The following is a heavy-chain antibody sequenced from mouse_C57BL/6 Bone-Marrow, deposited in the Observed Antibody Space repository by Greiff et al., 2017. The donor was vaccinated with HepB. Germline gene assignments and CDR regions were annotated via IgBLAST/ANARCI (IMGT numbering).Heavy chain of an antibody. CDR2: IHPNSGST. V-gene: IGHV1-81*01. D-gene: IGHD1-1*01. CDR3: ARSLYYYGLDY. Sequence: QVQLQQSGAELARPGASVKLSCKASGYTFTSYGISWVKQRTGQGLEWIGMIHPNSGSTNYNEKFKSKATLTVDKSSSTAYMQLSSLTSEDSAVYYCARSLYYYGLDYWGQGTTLTVSS. CDR1: GYTFTSYG. J-gene: IGHJ2*01.